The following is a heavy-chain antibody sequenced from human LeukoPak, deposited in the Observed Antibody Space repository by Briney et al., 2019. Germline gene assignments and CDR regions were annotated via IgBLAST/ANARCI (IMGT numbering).Heavy chain of an antibody. J-gene: IGHJ3*01. CDR1: DFPLSSYW. CDR2: IGGGGVDR. D-gene: IGHD2-8*01. CDR3: AKDSIERNGVYDAFDV. Sequence: GGSLRLSCVGYDFPLSSYWMHWVRQAPGKGLEWVSHIGGGGVDREYEESVKGRFTVSRDNSRNSLYLQMNSLRGEDTAIYYCAKDSIERNGVYDAFDVWGQGTKVTVAS. V-gene: IGHV3-23*01.